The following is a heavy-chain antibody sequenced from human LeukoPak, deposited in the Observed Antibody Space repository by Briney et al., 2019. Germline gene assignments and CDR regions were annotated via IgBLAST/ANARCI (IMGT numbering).Heavy chain of an antibody. Sequence: KPSETLSLTCTASGGSISSYYWSWIRQPAGKGLEWIGRIYTSGSTNYNPSLKSRVTMSVDTSKNQFSLKLSSVTAADTAVYYCARVYYDILTGYFEDYWGQGTLVTVSS. D-gene: IGHD3-9*01. CDR2: IYTSGST. CDR3: ARVYYDILTGYFEDY. V-gene: IGHV4-4*07. CDR1: GGSISSYY. J-gene: IGHJ4*02.